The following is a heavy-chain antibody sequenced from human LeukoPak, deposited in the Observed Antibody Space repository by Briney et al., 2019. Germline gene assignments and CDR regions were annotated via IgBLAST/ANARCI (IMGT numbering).Heavy chain of an antibody. V-gene: IGHV3-74*01. Sequence: PVGSLRLSCAASGFTFSAYWMHWVRQLPGKGLVWVSRINGDGSSTNYADSVKGRFTISRDNAKNTLYLQMNSLRAEDTAIYYCAKDRISSGADFDYWGQGTLVTVSS. CDR3: AKDRISSGADFDY. CDR2: INGDGSST. CDR1: GFTFSAYW. D-gene: IGHD2-15*01. J-gene: IGHJ4*02.